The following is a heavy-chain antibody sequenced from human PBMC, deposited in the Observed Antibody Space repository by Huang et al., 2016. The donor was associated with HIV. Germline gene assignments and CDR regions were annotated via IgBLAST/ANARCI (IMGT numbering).Heavy chain of an antibody. CDR1: GGSCRNFA. Sequence: QVQLVQSGAEVTKHGSSVKVSCTASGGSCRNFAIGWVRQAPGQGLEWTGGISPTLGTANYAQKFQGRVTIIADESTSTAYMELSSLRSEDTAVYYCATVDYYDTSGPQRGYFDNWGQGTLVTVSS. D-gene: IGHD3-22*01. CDR3: ATVDYYDTSGPQRGYFDN. V-gene: IGHV1-69*01. J-gene: IGHJ4*02. CDR2: ISPTLGTA.